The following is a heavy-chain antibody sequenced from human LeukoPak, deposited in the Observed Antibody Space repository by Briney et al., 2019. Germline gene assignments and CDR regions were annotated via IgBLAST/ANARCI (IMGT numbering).Heavy chain of an antibody. CDR3: AKAKIAAAIPYFDY. Sequence: GGSLRLSCAASGFTFSSYAMTWVRQAPGKGLEWVSGISGSGGTTYYADSVKGRFTVSRDNSKNTLYLQMNSLRAEDTALYYCAKAKIAAAIPYFDYWGQGTLVTVSS. V-gene: IGHV3-23*01. D-gene: IGHD6-13*01. CDR2: ISGSGGTT. CDR1: GFTFSSYA. J-gene: IGHJ4*02.